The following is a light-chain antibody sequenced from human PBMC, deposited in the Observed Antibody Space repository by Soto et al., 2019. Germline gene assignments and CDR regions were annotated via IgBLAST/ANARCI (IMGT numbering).Light chain of an antibody. CDR2: KAS. CDR1: QSITSW. V-gene: IGKV1-5*03. CDR3: QHYNSYLLT. J-gene: IGKJ1*01. Sequence: DIQMTQSPSTLSASVGDRVTITCQASQSITSWLAWYQQRPGKAPNLLIFKASSLKSGVPSRFSGSGSGTEFNLTISSLQPDDFATYYCQHYNSYLLTFGQGTKLDIK.